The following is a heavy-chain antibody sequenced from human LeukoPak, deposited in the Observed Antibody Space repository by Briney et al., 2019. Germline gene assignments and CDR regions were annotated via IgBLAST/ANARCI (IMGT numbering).Heavy chain of an antibody. V-gene: IGHV3-7*01. J-gene: IGHJ4*02. Sequence: GGALRLSCAASGFTFSSEWKSWGSQAPGKGLEKVANIKQDGSEKYYVDSVKGRFTISRDNAKNSLYLQTSSLRAEDTAVYYCARDSDYYDSSGYYGYWGQGTLVTVSS. D-gene: IGHD3-22*01. CDR2: IKQDGSEK. CDR1: GFTFSSEW. CDR3: ARDSDYYDSSGYYGY.